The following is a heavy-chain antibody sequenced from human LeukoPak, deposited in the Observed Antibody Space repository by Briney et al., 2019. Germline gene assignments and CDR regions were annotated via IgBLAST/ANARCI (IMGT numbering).Heavy chain of an antibody. CDR1: GDSIFTNNVA. V-gene: IGHV6-1*01. CDR2: TYYRSKWSF. D-gene: IGHD6-6*01. J-gene: IGHJ4*02. CDR3: ARGKYTSFDN. Sequence: SQTLSLTCAISGDSIFTNNVAWNWIRQSPSRGLEWLGRTYYRSKWSFDYAVSVKSRIAINADTSKNQFSLQLSSVTPEDTAVYYCARGKYTSFDNWGQGTLVTVSS.